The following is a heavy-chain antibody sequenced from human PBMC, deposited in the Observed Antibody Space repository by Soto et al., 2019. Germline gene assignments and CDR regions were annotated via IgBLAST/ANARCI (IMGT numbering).Heavy chain of an antibody. V-gene: IGHV4-59*08. CDR3: AKNWNWGSLVH. CDR1: GDSISTEY. D-gene: IGHD7-27*01. CDR2: IYYGGST. J-gene: IGHJ4*02. Sequence: SETRSLTCTVSGDSISTEYWSWLRQSPGKGLEWIGFIYYGGSTNYNPSLKSRVTISVDTPKNQFSLKLSSVTAADTAVYYCAKNWNWGSLVHWGQGTLVTVSS.